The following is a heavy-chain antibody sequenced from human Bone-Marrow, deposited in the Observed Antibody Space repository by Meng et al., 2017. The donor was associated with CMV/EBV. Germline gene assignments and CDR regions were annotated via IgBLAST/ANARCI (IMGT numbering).Heavy chain of an antibody. Sequence: GSLRLSCTVSGGSISSSSYYWGWIRQPPGKGLEWIGSIYYSGSTYYNPSLKSRVTISVDTSKNQFSLKLSSVTAADTAVYYCARRSPDIVVVVAATPLSRRRYWFDPWGQGTLVTVSS. CDR1: GGSISSSSYY. CDR2: IYYSGST. D-gene: IGHD2-15*01. J-gene: IGHJ5*02. CDR3: ARRSPDIVVVVAATPLSRRRYWFDP. V-gene: IGHV4-39*07.